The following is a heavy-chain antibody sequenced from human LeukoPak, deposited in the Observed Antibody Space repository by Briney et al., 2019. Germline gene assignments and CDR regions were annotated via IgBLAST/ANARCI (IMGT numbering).Heavy chain of an antibody. Sequence: GGPLRLSCAASGFTFSSYSMNWVRQAPGKGLEWVSSISSSSSYIYYADSVKGRFTISRDNAKNSLYLQMNSLRAEDTAVYYCARAGHYYDSSGSTDYWGQGTLVTVSS. CDR2: ISSSSSYI. D-gene: IGHD3-22*01. CDR3: ARAGHYYDSSGSTDY. V-gene: IGHV3-21*01. J-gene: IGHJ4*02. CDR1: GFTFSSYS.